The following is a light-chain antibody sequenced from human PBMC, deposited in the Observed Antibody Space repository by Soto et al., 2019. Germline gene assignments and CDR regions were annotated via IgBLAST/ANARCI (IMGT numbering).Light chain of an antibody. Sequence: EIVLTKSPGTLSLSPGERATLSCRASQTLSNSFIAWYQQKPGQAPRLLIYGASTRATGIPARFSGSGSGTEFTLTISSLQSEDFVVYYCQQYNTWPRTFGQGTKVDIK. CDR1: QTLSNS. V-gene: IGKV3-15*01. J-gene: IGKJ1*01. CDR3: QQYNTWPRT. CDR2: GAS.